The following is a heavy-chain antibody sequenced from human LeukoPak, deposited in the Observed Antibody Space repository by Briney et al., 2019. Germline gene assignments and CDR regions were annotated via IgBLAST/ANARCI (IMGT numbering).Heavy chain of an antibody. D-gene: IGHD4-17*01. V-gene: IGHV4-59*01. Sequence: SETLSLTCTVSGGSISSYYWSWIRQPPGKGLEWIGYIYYSGSTNYNPSLKSRVTMSVDTSENQFSLKLSSVTAADTAVYYCARAVTTAYYYYYMDVWGKGTTVTVSS. CDR3: ARAVTTAYYYYYMDV. CDR1: GGSISSYY. J-gene: IGHJ6*03. CDR2: IYYSGST.